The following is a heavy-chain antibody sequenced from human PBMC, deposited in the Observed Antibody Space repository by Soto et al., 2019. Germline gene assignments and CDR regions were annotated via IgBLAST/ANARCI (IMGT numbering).Heavy chain of an antibody. V-gene: IGHV3-11*05. D-gene: IGHD6-19*01. CDR3: ARDHRGAVAVT. CDR1: GFTFSDYY. CDR2: ISDSSSYT. J-gene: IGHJ4*02. Sequence: PGGSLRLSCAASGFTFSDYYMSWIRQAPGKGLEWVSYISDSSSYTNYADSVKGRFTISRDNAKNSLYLQMKSLRAADTAVYYCARDHRGAVAVTWGQGTLVTVSS.